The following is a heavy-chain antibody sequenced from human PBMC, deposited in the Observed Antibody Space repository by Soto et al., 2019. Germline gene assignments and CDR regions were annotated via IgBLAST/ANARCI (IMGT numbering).Heavy chain of an antibody. CDR2: IIPISGTT. J-gene: IGHJ6*02. V-gene: IGHV1-69*13. D-gene: IGHD2-15*01. CDR1: GGNFRTHA. Sequence: SVKVSCKASGGNFRTHAIIWVRQAPGHGLEWMGGIIPISGTTYYTQKFQGRVTITADEPTSTAFMELCSLKSEDTAVFYCAGGYCSGGNCYSGMDVWGQGPMVTVSS. CDR3: AGGYCSGGNCYSGMDV.